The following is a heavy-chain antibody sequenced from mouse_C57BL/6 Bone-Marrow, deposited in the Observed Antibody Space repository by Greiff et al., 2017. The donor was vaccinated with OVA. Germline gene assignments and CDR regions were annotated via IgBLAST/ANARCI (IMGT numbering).Heavy chain of an antibody. CDR1: GYTFTSYW. D-gene: IGHD2-1*01. J-gene: IGHJ3*01. V-gene: IGHV1-55*01. CDR2: IYPGSGST. Sequence: VQLQQPGAELVKPGASVKMSCKASGYTFTSYWITWVKQRPGQGLEWIGDIYPGSGSTNYNEKFKSKATLTVDTSSSTAYMQLSSLTSEDSAVYYCARGNYGNYGWFAYWGQGTLVTVSA. CDR3: ARGNYGNYGWFAY.